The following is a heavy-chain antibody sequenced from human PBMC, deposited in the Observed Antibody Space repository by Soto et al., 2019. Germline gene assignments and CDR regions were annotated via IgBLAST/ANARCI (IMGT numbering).Heavy chain of an antibody. CDR1: GGSISHFY. CDR2: IYDSGST. J-gene: IGHJ3*02. Sequence: SETLSLTCTVSGGSISHFYWSWIRQSPGKGLEWLGYIYDSGSTSYNPSLKSRVTMSMDTSKTQFSLNLSSVTAADTAVYFCVATYVAILNGQFVFDSGGHGRMVDV. CDR3: VATYVAILNGQFVFDS. V-gene: IGHV4-59*01. D-gene: IGHD3-9*01.